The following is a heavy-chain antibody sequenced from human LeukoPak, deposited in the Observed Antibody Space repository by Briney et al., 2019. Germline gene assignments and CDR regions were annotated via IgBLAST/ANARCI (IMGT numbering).Heavy chain of an antibody. Sequence: EASVKVSCKASGGTFSSYAISWARQAPGQGLEWMRGIIPIFGTANYAQKFQGRVTITADESTSTAYMELSSLRSEDTAVYYCARTSRNWVIDYWGLGTLVTVSS. CDR3: ARTSRNWVIDY. V-gene: IGHV1-69*13. J-gene: IGHJ4*02. CDR2: IIPIFGTA. D-gene: IGHD7-27*01. CDR1: GGTFSSYA.